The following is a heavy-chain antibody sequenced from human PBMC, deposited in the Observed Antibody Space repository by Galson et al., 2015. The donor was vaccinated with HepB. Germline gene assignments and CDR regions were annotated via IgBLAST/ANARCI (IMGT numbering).Heavy chain of an antibody. D-gene: IGHD3-10*01. CDR3: AKDYYPNRKFDY. CDR1: GFTFSSYG. Sequence: SLRLSCAASGFTFSSYGMHWVRQAPGKGLEWVAVISYDGSNKYYADSVKGRFTISRDNSKNTLYLQMNSLRAEDTAVYYCAKDYYPNRKFDYWGQGTLVTVSS. J-gene: IGHJ4*02. CDR2: ISYDGSNK. V-gene: IGHV3-30*18.